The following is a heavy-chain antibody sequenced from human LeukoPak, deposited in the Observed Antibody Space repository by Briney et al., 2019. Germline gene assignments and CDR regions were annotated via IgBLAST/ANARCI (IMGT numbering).Heavy chain of an antibody. CDR1: GGSFSGYY. D-gene: IGHD6-13*01. CDR2: INHSGST. V-gene: IGHV4-34*01. J-gene: IGHJ6*03. Sequence: PSETLSLTCAVYGGSFSGYYWSWIRQPPGKGLEWIGEINHSGSTNYNPSLKSRVTISVDTSKNQFSLKLSSVTAADTVVYYCARDVIAAAGGYYYYYYYMDVWGKGTTVTVSS. CDR3: ARDVIAAAGGYYYYYYYMDV.